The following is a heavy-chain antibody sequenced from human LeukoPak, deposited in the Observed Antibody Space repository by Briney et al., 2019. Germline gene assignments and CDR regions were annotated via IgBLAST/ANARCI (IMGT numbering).Heavy chain of an antibody. J-gene: IGHJ3*02. CDR1: GFTFTNCN. D-gene: IGHD6-6*01. V-gene: IGHV3-30*04. Sequence: PGRSLRLSCAASGFTFTNCNVHWVRQAPGKGLEWVALISDDGSNKCYAASVKGRFTISRDNSKNTLYLQMSSLRGEDTAVYYCARTYGSSADAFDIWGHGTMVTVSS. CDR2: ISDDGSNK. CDR3: ARTYGSSADAFDI.